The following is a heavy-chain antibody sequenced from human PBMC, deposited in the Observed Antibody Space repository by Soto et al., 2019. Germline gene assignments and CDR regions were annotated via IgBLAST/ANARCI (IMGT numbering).Heavy chain of an antibody. V-gene: IGHV3-23*01. CDR3: AKVGSNWNYVPYYLDY. J-gene: IGHJ4*02. CDR1: GLAFSRYV. D-gene: IGHD1-7*01. Sequence: GGSLRLSCAASGLAFSRYVMSWVRQVPGEGLEWVSALSGRDDSTYYADSVKGRFTISRDNSKNTLYLQMNSLRAEDTAIYFCAKVGSNWNYVPYYLDYWGLGTLVTVSS. CDR2: LSGRDDST.